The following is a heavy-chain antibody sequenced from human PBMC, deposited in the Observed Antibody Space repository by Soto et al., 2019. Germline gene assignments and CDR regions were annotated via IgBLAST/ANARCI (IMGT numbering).Heavy chain of an antibody. Sequence: EVQLVESGGGLVQPGGSLRLSCVASGLTVSGKYMTWVRQAPGKGLEWVSIIYSGGSTYYPDSVKGRFTISRDNSQEQLDLQMSGLRVEDTAVYYCASMLPGGMFAFVSWGQGTTLTVSS. CDR1: GLTVSGKY. CDR3: ASMLPGGMFAFVS. J-gene: IGHJ3*02. D-gene: IGHD2-15*01. V-gene: IGHV3-66*01. CDR2: IYSGGST.